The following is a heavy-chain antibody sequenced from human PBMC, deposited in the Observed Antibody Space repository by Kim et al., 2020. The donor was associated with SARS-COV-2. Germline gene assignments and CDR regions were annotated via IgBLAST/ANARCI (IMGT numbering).Heavy chain of an antibody. Sequence: SETLSLTCAVYGGSFSGYYWSWIRQPPGKGLEWIGEINHSGSTNYNPSLKSRVTISVDTSKNQFSLKLSSVTAADTAVYYCARAGYSSGWYKSGTIDYWG. CDR2: INHSGST. V-gene: IGHV4-34*01. CDR3: ARAGYSSGWYKSGTIDY. D-gene: IGHD6-19*01. J-gene: IGHJ4*01. CDR1: GGSFSGYY.